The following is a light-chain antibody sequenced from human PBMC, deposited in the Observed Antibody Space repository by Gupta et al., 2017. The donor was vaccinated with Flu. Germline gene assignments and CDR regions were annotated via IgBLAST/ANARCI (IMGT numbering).Light chain of an antibody. CDR3: YSRESKQTSSSEV. CDR1: SSNIGAGYD. J-gene: IGLJ1*01. CDR2: GNN. V-gene: IGLV1-40*01. Sequence: QSVLTQPPSVSGAPGQRVTISCTGSSSNIGAGYDVHWYQHLPGTAHKILSSGNNNRPSGAPYRFSGFSYGTSDSLATHAXQXEEEADXYDYSRESKQTSSSEVFGTGTKVTVL.